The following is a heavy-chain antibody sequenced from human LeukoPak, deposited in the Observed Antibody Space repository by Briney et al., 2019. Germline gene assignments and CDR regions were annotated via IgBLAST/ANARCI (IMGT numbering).Heavy chain of an antibody. J-gene: IGHJ2*01. Sequence: EPSETLSLTCAVYGGSFSGYYWRWIRQPPGKGLEWIGEVNHSGSTNYNPSLKSRVTISVDTSKNQFSLKLSSVTAADTAVYFCARDGIAAAGVFWYFDLWGRGTLVLVSS. V-gene: IGHV4-34*01. CDR2: VNHSGST. CDR1: GGSFSGYY. CDR3: ARDGIAAAGVFWYFDL. D-gene: IGHD6-13*01.